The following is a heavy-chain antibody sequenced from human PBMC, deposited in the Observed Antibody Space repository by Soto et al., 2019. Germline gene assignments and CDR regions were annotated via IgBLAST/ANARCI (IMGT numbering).Heavy chain of an antibody. V-gene: IGHV4-61*01. CDR1: GGSVSSTSYY. CDR2: IHYSGST. D-gene: IGHD3-10*01. Sequence: SETLSLTCTVSGGSVSSTSYYWTWIRQPPWKGLEWIWYIHYSGSTNYNPSLQSRVTISVDTSKNHFSLELTSVTAADTAVYYCAREGAQMVRGSDGMDVWGQGTTVTVSS. J-gene: IGHJ6*02. CDR3: AREGAQMVRGSDGMDV.